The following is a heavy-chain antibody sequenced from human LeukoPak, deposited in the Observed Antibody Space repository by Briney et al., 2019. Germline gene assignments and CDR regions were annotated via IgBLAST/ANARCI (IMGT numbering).Heavy chain of an antibody. CDR1: GFTFSDYY. CDR2: ISRSNTI. D-gene: IGHD3-10*02. J-gene: IGHJ6*04. Sequence: GGSLRLSCAASGFTFSDYYMSWIRQAPGKGLEWVSYISRSNTIYYADSVKGRFTISRDNAKNSLYLQMNSLRAEDTAVYYCAELGITMIGGVWGKGTTVTISS. V-gene: IGHV3-69-1*02. CDR3: AELGITMIGGV.